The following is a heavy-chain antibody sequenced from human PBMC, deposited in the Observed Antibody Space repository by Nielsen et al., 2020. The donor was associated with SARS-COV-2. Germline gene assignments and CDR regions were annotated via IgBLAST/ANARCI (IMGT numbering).Heavy chain of an antibody. Sequence: ASVKVSCKASGYTFTSYGISWVRQAPGQGLEWMGWISGNSDSAKYVKKFLGRVIMTTDTSTSTAYLEVRSLRSDDTAVYYCASSAPPSGFNWFDPWGRGTLVTVSS. CDR1: GYTFTSYG. D-gene: IGHD3-22*01. V-gene: IGHV1-18*04. CDR2: ISGNSDSA. CDR3: ASSAPPSGFNWFDP. J-gene: IGHJ5*02.